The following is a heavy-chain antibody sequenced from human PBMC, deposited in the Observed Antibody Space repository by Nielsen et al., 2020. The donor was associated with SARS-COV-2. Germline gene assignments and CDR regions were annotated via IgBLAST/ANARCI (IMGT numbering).Heavy chain of an antibody. CDR2: ISYDGSNK. Sequence: GGSLRLSCAASGFTFSSYAMHWVRQAPGKGLEWVAVISYDGSNKYYADSVKGRFTISRDNSKNTLYLQMNSLRAEDTAVYYCARDPNYYGSGSFDYWGQGTLVTVSS. V-gene: IGHV3-30-3*01. CDR1: GFTFSSYA. J-gene: IGHJ4*02. D-gene: IGHD3-10*01. CDR3: ARDPNYYGSGSFDY.